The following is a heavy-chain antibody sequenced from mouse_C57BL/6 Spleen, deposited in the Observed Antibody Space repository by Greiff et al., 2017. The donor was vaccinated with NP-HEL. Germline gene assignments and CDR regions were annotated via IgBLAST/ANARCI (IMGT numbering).Heavy chain of an antibody. V-gene: IGHV14-3*01. CDR1: GFNIKNTY. CDR3: ARSTLYGSSYVGFDY. J-gene: IGHJ2*01. CDR2: IDPANGNT. D-gene: IGHD1-1*01. Sequence: EVQLQQSVAELVRPGASVKLSCTASGFNIKNTYMHWVKQRPEQGLEWIGMIDPANGNTKYAPKFQGKATITADTSSNTAYLQLSSLTSEDTAIYYCARSTLYGSSYVGFDYWGQGTTLTVSS.